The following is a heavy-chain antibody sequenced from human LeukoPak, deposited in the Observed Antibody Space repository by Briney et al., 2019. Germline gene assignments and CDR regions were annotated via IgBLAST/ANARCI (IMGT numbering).Heavy chain of an antibody. D-gene: IGHD1-7*01. CDR3: ASLTGTARGY. Sequence: SETLSLTCTVSGASISSYYWSWIRQPPGKGLEWIGYIYDSGSTNYNPSLKSRVIISLDTSMNQFSLKLSSVTAADTAVYYCASLTGTARGYWGQGTLVTVSS. V-gene: IGHV4-59*08. CDR1: GASISSYY. CDR2: IYDSGST. J-gene: IGHJ4*02.